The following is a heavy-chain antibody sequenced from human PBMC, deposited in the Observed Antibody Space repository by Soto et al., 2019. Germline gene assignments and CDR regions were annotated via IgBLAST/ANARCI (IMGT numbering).Heavy chain of an antibody. CDR3: GRGLRWSDY. J-gene: IGHJ4*02. Sequence: SETLSLTCSVSVGSISPYYCSWIRQPPGKGREWIGNIHYSGSTNYNPSLKCRVTISLDTSKNQFSLMLSSVTAGGTDSYYCGRGLRWSDYWGQGALVTVSS. CDR2: IHYSGST. V-gene: IGHV4-59*01. CDR1: VGSISPYY. D-gene: IGHD4-17*01.